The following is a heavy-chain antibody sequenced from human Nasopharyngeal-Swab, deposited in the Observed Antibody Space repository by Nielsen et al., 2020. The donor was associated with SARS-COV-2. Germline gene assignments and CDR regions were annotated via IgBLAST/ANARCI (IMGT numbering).Heavy chain of an antibody. CDR3: ARAANSGDWYFDL. V-gene: IGHV4-59*13. Sequence: ESLKISCAASGFTFSSYAMSWIRQPPGKGLEWIGYVYFSGSTNYNPSLKSRVTISVDTSKNQFSLKLTSVTAADTAVYYCARAANSGDWYFDLWGRGTLVTVSS. CDR1: GFTFSSYA. CDR2: VYFSGST. J-gene: IGHJ2*01. D-gene: IGHD1-26*01.